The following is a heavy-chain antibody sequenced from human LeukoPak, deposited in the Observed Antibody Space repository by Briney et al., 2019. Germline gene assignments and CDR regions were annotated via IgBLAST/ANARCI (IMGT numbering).Heavy chain of an antibody. CDR2: IKEDGSER. V-gene: IGHV3-7*01. J-gene: IGHJ6*03. CDR3: ARMGTMGAASYNSYYYYMDV. CDR1: GFTLSSYW. D-gene: IGHD2-15*01. Sequence: PGGSLRLSCGGSGFTLSSYWMTWVRQAPGKGLEWVANIKEDGSERHYVDSVKGRFTISRDNAENSLYLQMSSLRAEDTAVYYCARMGTMGAASYNSYYYYMDVWGKGTTVTVSS.